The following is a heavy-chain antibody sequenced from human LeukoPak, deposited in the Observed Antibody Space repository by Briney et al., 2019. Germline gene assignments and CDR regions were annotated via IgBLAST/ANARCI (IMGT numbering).Heavy chain of an antibody. V-gene: IGHV4-34*01. CDR1: GGSFSGYY. CDR3: ARGTQTYYDKAPVDY. J-gene: IGHJ4*02. Sequence: SETLSLTCAVYGGSFSGYYWSWIRQPPGKGLEWIGEINHSGSTNYNPSLKSRVTISVDTSKSQFSLKLSSVTAADTAVYYYARGTQTYYDKAPVDYWGQGTLVTVSS. D-gene: IGHD3-22*01. CDR2: INHSGST.